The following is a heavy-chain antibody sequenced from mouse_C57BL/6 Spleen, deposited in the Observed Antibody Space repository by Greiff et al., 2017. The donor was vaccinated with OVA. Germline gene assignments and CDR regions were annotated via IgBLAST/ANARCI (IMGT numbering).Heavy chain of an antibody. J-gene: IGHJ1*03. CDR2: IYPRDGST. CDR1: GYTFTDHT. V-gene: IGHV1-78*01. D-gene: IGHD1-1*01. CDR3: ARRYYGSSKYWYFDV. Sequence: QVQLKESDAELVKPGASVKISCKVSGYTFTDHTIHWMKQRPEQGLEWIGYIYPRDGSTKYNEKFKGKATLTADKSSSTAYMQLNSLTSEDSAVYFCARRYYGSSKYWYFDVWGTGTTVTVSS.